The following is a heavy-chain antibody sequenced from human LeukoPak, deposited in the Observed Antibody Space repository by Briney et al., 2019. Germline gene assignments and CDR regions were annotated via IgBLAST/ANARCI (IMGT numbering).Heavy chain of an antibody. V-gene: IGHV1-18*01. J-gene: IGHJ3*02. CDR2: ISAYSGNT. Sequence: ASVKASCKASGYSFSDSGINWVRQAPGQGLEWMGWISAYSGNTYFAQKFQGRVTLTTDTSTSTGYMELRTLRSDDTAVYYCARGENPLDAFDIWGQGAMVTVSS. CDR3: ARGENPLDAFDI. CDR1: GYSFSDSG.